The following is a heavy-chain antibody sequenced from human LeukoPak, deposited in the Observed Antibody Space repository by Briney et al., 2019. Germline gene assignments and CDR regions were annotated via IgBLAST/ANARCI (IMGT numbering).Heavy chain of an antibody. D-gene: IGHD3-22*01. V-gene: IGHV4-59*01. CDR1: GGSIYSYY. Sequence: PSETLSLTCTVPGGSIYSYYWSWIRQPPGKGLEWIGYIYSSGRTNYNPSLKSRVTMSVDTSKNQFSLKLSSVTAADTAVYYCARGTMMVGPWGQGTLVTVSS. CDR3: ARGTMMVGP. CDR2: IYSSGRT. J-gene: IGHJ5*02.